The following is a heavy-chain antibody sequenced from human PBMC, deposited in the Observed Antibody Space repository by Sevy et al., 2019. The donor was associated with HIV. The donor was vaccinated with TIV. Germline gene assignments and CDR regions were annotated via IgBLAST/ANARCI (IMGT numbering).Heavy chain of an antibody. J-gene: IGHJ3*02. V-gene: IGHV3-21*01. CDR1: GFTFITYT. D-gene: IGHD3-22*01. CDR2: IGISSSYI. CDR3: ARANLDSSGSYDAFDI. Sequence: GGSLRLSCAVSGFTFITYTMNWVRQAPGKGLEWVSSIGISSSYIYYADSVKGRFTISRDNAKNSLYLQMNSLRAEDMAVYYCARANLDSSGSYDAFDIWGQGTMVTISS.